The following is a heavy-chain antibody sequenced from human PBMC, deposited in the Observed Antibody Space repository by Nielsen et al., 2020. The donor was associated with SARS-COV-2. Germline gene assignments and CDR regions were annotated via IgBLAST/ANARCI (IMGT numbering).Heavy chain of an antibody. CDR3: SRVPPFIGRTEYYYYGMDV. Sequence: VCQAPGNGLEWLAVISYDGSNKYYADSVKVRFTISRDNSKNTLYLQMNSLRAEDTAVYYCSRVPPFIGRTEYYYYGMDVWGQGTTVTVSS. CDR2: ISYDGSNK. J-gene: IGHJ6*02. D-gene: IGHD2-15*01. V-gene: IGHV3-30*04.